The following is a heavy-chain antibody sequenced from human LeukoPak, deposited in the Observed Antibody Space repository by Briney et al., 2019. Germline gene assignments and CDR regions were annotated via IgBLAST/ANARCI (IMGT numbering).Heavy chain of an antibody. J-gene: IGHJ3*02. CDR2: IYTSGST. CDR3: ARDRSGGYCSGGSCYYNDAFDI. V-gene: IGHV4-4*07. D-gene: IGHD2-15*01. Sequence: PSETLSLTCTVSGGSISSYYWSWIRQPAGKGLEWIGRIYTSGSTNYNPSLKSRVTMSVDTSKNQFSLKLSSVTAADTAVYYCARDRSGGYCSGGSCYYNDAFDIWGQGTMVTVSS. CDR1: GGSISSYY.